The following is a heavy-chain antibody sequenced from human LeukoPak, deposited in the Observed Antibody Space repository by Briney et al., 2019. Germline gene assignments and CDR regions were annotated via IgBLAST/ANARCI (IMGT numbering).Heavy chain of an antibody. CDR2: INHSGST. CDR1: GGSFSGYY. D-gene: IGHD6-13*01. J-gene: IGHJ6*03. CDR3: ARGRQQLATIYYYYYMDV. Sequence: PSGTLSLTCAVYGGSFSGYYWSWIRQPPGKGLEWIGEINHSGSTNYNPSLKSRVTISVDTSKNQFSLKLSSVTAADTSVYYCARGRQQLATIYYYYYMDVWGKGTTVTVSS. V-gene: IGHV4-34*01.